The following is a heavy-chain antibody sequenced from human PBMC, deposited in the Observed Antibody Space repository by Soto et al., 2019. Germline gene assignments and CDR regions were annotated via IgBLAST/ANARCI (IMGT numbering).Heavy chain of an antibody. J-gene: IGHJ5*02. CDR3: ASRLDYGDYWFDP. V-gene: IGHV4-39*01. Sequence: SETLSLTCTVSGGSISSSSYYWGWIRQPPGKGLEWIGSIYYSGSTYYNPSLKSRVTISVDTSKNQFSLKLSSVTAADTAVYYCASRLDYGDYWFDPWGQGTLVTVSS. CDR2: IYYSGST. D-gene: IGHD4-17*01. CDR1: GGSISSSSYY.